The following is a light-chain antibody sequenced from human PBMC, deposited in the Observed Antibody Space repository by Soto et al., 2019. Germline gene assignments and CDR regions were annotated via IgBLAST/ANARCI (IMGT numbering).Light chain of an antibody. J-gene: IGLJ2*01. Sequence: QSALTQPASVSGSPGQSITISCTGTSSDVGTYNFVSWYQQHPGKAPKLMIYEGGKRPSGVSNRFSGSKSGNTASLTISGLQAEDEAEYYCCSYAGSRGVVFGGGTKLTVL. CDR2: EGG. CDR1: SSDVGTYNF. V-gene: IGLV2-23*01. CDR3: CSYAGSRGVV.